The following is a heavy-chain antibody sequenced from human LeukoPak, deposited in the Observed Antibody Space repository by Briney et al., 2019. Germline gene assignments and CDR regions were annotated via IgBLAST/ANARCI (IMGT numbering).Heavy chain of an antibody. CDR2: IYYTGNT. J-gene: IGHJ4*02. CDR3: ARGRVAYSAYYFDY. CDR1: GDSITNYF. D-gene: IGHD2-15*01. V-gene: IGHV4-59*01. Sequence: SETLSLTCTVPGDSITNYFWSWIRQPPGKGLEWIGYIYYTGNTNYKPSLKSRVTISVDTSTNQFSLRLRSVTAADTAVYYCARGRVAYSAYYFDYWGRGTLVTVSS.